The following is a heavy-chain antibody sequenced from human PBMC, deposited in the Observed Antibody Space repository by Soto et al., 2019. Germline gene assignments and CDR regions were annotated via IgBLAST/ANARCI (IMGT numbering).Heavy chain of an antibody. CDR3: ATYFTAVAYFEN. CDR2: ITPSFGSP. Sequence: QVQLVQSGAEVRKPGSSVRISCTASGDTLSYSAIGWLRQAPGQGLVWMGGITPSFGSPVYARKFQGRVTIAADHMILNNLRSDDTAMYFCATYFTAVAYFENWGQGTLVTVSS. CDR1: GDTLSYSA. J-gene: IGHJ4*02. V-gene: IGHV1-69*01. D-gene: IGHD5-18*01.